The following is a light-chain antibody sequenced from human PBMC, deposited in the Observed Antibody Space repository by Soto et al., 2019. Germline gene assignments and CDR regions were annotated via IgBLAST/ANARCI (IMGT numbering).Light chain of an antibody. CDR3: QQYDNVPYT. Sequence: DIQMTQSPSSLSASVGDRVTFTCQARQDISDYLNWYQQKPGKAPDLLIYDASNLETVVPSRFSGSGSGTHFAFTITGLQPEDIATYYCQQYDNVPYTFGQGTKLEIK. CDR2: DAS. J-gene: IGKJ2*01. CDR1: QDISDY. V-gene: IGKV1-33*01.